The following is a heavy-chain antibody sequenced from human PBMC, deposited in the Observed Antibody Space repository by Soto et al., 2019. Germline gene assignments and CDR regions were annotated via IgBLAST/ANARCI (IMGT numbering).Heavy chain of an antibody. CDR2: IRSKANSYAT. CDR1: GFTFSGSA. CDR3: TRQRITMVRGVNDYYYYYGMDV. V-gene: IGHV3-73*01. D-gene: IGHD3-10*01. J-gene: IGHJ6*02. Sequence: EVQLVESGGGLVQPGGSLKLSCAASGFTFSGSAMHWVRQASGKGLEWVGRIRSKANSYATAYAASVKGRFTISRDDSKNTAYLQMNSLKTEDTAVYYCTRQRITMVRGVNDYYYYYGMDVWGQGTTVTVSS.